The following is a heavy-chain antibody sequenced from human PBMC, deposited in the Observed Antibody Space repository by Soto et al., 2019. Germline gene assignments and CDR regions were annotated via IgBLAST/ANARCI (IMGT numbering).Heavy chain of an antibody. CDR3: ARAIAGVYGHTVLDF. V-gene: IGHV1-18*01. CDR1: GYTFANYG. CDR2: INSYNGHT. D-gene: IGHD3-10*01. Sequence: QVQVVQSGAEVKKPGASVKVSCKASGYTFANYGISWVRHAPGQGLEWVGWINSYNGHTDYAQKFQGRVTMTTDTSTSTVYMDLRSLRYADTAVYYCARAIAGVYGHTVLDFWGQGTLVTVSS. J-gene: IGHJ4*02.